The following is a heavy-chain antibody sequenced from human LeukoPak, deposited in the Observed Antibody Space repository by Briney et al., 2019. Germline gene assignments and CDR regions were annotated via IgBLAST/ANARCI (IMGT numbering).Heavy chain of an antibody. J-gene: IGHJ4*02. CDR3: ALQCRGGYNLVADY. CDR1: GFSLSTSGVG. CDR2: IYWNDDK. Sequence: SGPTLVKPTQTLTLTCTFSGFSLSTSGVGVGWIRQPPGKALEWLALIYWNDDKRYSPSLKSRLTITKDTSKNQVVLTMTNMDPVDTATYYCALQCRGGYNLVADYWGQGTLVTVSS. V-gene: IGHV2-5*01. D-gene: IGHD5-24*01.